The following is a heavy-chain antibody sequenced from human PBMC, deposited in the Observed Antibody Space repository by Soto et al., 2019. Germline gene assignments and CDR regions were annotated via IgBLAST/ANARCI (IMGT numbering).Heavy chain of an antibody. CDR2: INADNGDT. Sequence: ASVKVSCKTSGYTFTSYAIHWVRQAPGQRLEWMGWINADNGDTKYSQKFSGRVTITRDTSANTAFMELSSLRSENTAMYYCARELQGLYYFDFWGQGTLVTVSS. CDR3: ARELQGLYYFDF. V-gene: IGHV1-3*01. CDR1: GYTFTSYA. D-gene: IGHD4-4*01. J-gene: IGHJ4*02.